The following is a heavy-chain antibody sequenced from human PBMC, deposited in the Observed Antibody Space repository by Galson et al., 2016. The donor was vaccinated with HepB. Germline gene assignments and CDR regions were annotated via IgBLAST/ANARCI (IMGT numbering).Heavy chain of an antibody. CDR2: ISYDGSNK. D-gene: IGHD5-12*01. CDR3: AKDPKGYSGYGLFDY. V-gene: IGHV3-30*18. CDR1: GFTFSSYG. Sequence: SLRLSCAASGFTFSSYGMHWVRQAPGKGPEWVAVISYDGSNKYYADSVKGRFTISRDNSKNTLYLQMNSLRAEDTAVYYCAKDPKGYSGYGLFDYWGQGTLVTVSS. J-gene: IGHJ4*02.